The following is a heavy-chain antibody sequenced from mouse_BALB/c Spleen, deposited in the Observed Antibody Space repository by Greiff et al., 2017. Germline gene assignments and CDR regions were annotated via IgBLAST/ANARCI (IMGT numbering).Heavy chain of an antibody. CDR2: INPYNGDT. Sequence: VQLQQSGPELVKPGASVKISCKASGYSFTGYFMNWVMQSHGKSLEWIGRINPYNGDTFYNQKFKGKATLTVDKSSSTAHMELRSLASEDSAVYYCAKTITTVAMDYWVKEPQSPSPQ. J-gene: IGHJ4*01. CDR3: AKTITTVAMDY. V-gene: IGHV1-20*02. D-gene: IGHD1-1*01. CDR1: GYSFTGYF.